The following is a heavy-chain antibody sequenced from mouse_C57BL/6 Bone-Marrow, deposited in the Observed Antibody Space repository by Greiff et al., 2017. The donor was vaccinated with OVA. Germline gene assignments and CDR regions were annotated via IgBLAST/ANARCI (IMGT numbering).Heavy chain of an antibody. Sequence: QVQLQQSGPGLVQPSQSLSITCTVSGFSLTSYGVHWVRQSPGKGLEWLGVIWSGGSTDYNAAFISRLSISKDNSKNQVFFKMNSLQADDTAIYYIYRFPYEYDPAYAMDYWGQGTSVTVSS. D-gene: IGHD2-4*01. CDR1: GFSLTSYG. V-gene: IGHV2-2*01. CDR2: IWSGGST. CDR3: YRFPYEYDPAYAMDY. J-gene: IGHJ4*01.